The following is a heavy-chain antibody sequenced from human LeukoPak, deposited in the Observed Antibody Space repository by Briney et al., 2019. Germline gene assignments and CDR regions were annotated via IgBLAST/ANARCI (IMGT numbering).Heavy chain of an antibody. D-gene: IGHD3-10*01. Sequence: GGSLRLSCAASGFTFSSYGMHWVRQAPGKGLEWVAFIRYDGSNKYYADSVKGRFTISGDNSKNTLYLQMNSLRAEDTAVYYCAKDEQYYYGSGSYYLFDYWGQGTLVTVSS. V-gene: IGHV3-30*02. J-gene: IGHJ4*02. CDR1: GFTFSSYG. CDR3: AKDEQYYYGSGSYYLFDY. CDR2: IRYDGSNK.